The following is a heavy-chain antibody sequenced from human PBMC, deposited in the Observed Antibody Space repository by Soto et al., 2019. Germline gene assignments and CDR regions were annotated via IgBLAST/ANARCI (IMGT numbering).Heavy chain of an antibody. CDR3: ARGLGGGWYHFDY. V-gene: IGHV1-18*01. J-gene: IGHJ4*02. CDR2: ITVNSGNT. D-gene: IGHD6-19*01. Sequence: QVQLVQSGVEVKEPGASVKVSCKAIGYTFTTYGIGWVRQAPGQGLEWMGWITVNSGNTNYPQKFQGRVTMTTDTSTNTAEMELRSLTSDDSAVYYCARGLGGGWYHFDYWGQGTLVTVSS. CDR1: GYTFTTYG.